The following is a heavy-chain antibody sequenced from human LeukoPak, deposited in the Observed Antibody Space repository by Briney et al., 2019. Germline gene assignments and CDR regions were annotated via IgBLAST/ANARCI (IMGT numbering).Heavy chain of an antibody. CDR1: GFTFSSYR. J-gene: IGHJ4*02. CDR3: ARVGGSHWVDY. D-gene: IGHD1-26*01. CDR2: ISSSSSYI. Sequence: GGSLRLSCAASGFTFSSYRMNWLAQAPGKGLEWVSSISSSSSYIYYAHSVKGRFTISRDNAKNSLYLQMNSLRAEDTAVYYCARVGGSHWVDYWGQGTLVTVSS. V-gene: IGHV3-21*01.